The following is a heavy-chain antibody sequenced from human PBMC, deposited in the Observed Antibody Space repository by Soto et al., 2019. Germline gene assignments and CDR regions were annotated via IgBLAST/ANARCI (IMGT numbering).Heavy chain of an antibody. V-gene: IGHV3-33*08. CDR2: IWYDGSNK. CDR3: ARGIESPYYYMDV. Sequence: VQLVESGGGLVKPGGSLRLSCAASGFTFSSYGMHWVRQAPGKGLEWVAVIWYDGSNKYYADSVKGRFTISRDNSKNTLYLQMNSLRAEDTAVYYCARGIESPYYYMDVWGKGTTVTVSS. CDR1: GFTFSSYG. J-gene: IGHJ6*03.